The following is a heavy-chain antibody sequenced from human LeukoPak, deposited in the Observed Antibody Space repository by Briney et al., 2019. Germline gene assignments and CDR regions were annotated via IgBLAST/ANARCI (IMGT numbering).Heavy chain of an antibody. CDR1: GFTLSGSA. J-gene: IGHJ5*02. CDR2: ISANGDNT. Sequence: PGGSLRLTCSASGFTLSGSAMHWVSQAPGKGPEFVSGISANGDNTYYGDSVKVRFTISRDNSKNTVHLQMSSLSPEDTAVYYCVRDLTWGEATLVIVSS. CDR3: VRDLT. V-gene: IGHV3-64D*06.